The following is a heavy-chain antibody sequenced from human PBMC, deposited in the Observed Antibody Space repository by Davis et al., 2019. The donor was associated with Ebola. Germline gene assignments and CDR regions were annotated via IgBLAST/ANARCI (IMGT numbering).Heavy chain of an antibody. CDR2: IYSGGST. V-gene: IGHV3-53*01. J-gene: IGHJ5*02. D-gene: IGHD3-3*01. CDR3: ARGEVRFFEWLTWWFDP. CDR1: GFTVSSNY. Sequence: GGSLRLSCAASGFTVSSNYMSWVRQAPGKGLEWVSVIYSGGSTYYADSVKGRFTISRDNSKNTLYLQMNSLRAEDTAVYYCARGEVRFFEWLTWWFDPWGQGTLVTVSS.